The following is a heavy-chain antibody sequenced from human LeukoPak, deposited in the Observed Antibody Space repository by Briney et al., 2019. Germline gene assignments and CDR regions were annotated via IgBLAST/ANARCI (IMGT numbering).Heavy chain of an antibody. Sequence: GGSLRPSCAASGFTFSSYSMNWVRQAPGKGLEWVSSISSSSSYIYYADSVKGRFTISRDNAKNSLYLQMNSLRAEDTAVYYCARGVNPKLRYFDWLHHYYFDYWGQGTLVTVSS. CDR2: ISSSSSYI. D-gene: IGHD3-9*01. J-gene: IGHJ4*02. CDR1: GFTFSSYS. CDR3: ARGVNPKLRYFDWLHHYYFDY. V-gene: IGHV3-21*01.